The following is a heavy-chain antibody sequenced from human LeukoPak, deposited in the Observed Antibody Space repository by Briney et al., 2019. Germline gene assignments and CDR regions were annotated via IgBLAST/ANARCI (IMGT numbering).Heavy chain of an antibody. V-gene: IGHV4-59*01. Sequence: ETLSLTCTVSGGSISSYYWSWIRQPPGKGLEWIGYIYYSGSTNYNPSLKSRVTISVDTSKNQFSLKLSSVTAADTAVYYCARDPGDYYDSSGYFDYWGQGTLVTVSS. CDR2: IYYSGST. D-gene: IGHD3-22*01. CDR3: ARDPGDYYDSSGYFDY. J-gene: IGHJ4*02. CDR1: GGSISSYY.